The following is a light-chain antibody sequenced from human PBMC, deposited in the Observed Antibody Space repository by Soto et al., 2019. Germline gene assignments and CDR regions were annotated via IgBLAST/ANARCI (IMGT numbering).Light chain of an antibody. CDR1: SSDVGGYNY. V-gene: IGLV2-8*01. Sequence: QSALTQPPSASGSPGQSVTISCTGTSSDVGGYNYVSWYQQHPGKAPKLMIYDVAKRPSGVPDRFSGSKSGNTASLTISGLQPEDEGDYSCCSYSGSRLIFGGGTKLTVL. CDR2: DVA. J-gene: IGLJ2*01. CDR3: CSYSGSRLI.